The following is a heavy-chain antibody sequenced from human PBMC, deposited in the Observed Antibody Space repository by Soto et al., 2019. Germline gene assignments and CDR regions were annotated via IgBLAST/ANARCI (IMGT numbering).Heavy chain of an antibody. J-gene: IGHJ6*02. CDR3: AREGGDTAMGRELDGMDV. CDR2: IIPIFGTA. V-gene: IGHV1-69*12. Sequence: QVQLVQSGAEVKKPGSSVKVSCKASGGTFSSYAISWVRQAPGQGLEWMGGIIPIFGTANYAQKFQGRVTITADESTSTAYMELSSLRSEDTAVYCCAREGGDTAMGRELDGMDVWGQGTTVTVSS. D-gene: IGHD5-18*01. CDR1: GGTFSSYA.